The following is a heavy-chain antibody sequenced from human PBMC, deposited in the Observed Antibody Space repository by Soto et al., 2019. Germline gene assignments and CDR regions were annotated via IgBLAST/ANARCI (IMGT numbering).Heavy chain of an antibody. CDR2: INAGNGNT. J-gene: IGHJ6*02. Sequence: QVQLVQSGAEVKKPGASVKVSCKASGYTFTSYAIHWVRQAPGQRLEWMGWINAGNGNTKYSQKFQGRVTITRDTSASTAYMELSSLRYEDTAVYYCAIAPGSGGMDVWCQGTTVTVSS. D-gene: IGHD3-10*01. CDR3: AIAPGSGGMDV. V-gene: IGHV1-3*01. CDR1: GYTFTSYA.